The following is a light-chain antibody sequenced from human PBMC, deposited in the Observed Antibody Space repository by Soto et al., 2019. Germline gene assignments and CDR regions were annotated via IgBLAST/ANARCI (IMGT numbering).Light chain of an antibody. Sequence: DIHMAQSPPSLSASVGDRVTITCRASHNIVTYLNWYQQKAGKAPSLLIYEASHLQSGVPFMFFVSGSGTDFNLAIENLQHKDSPTYYCQQSHNTPTTFCPGTKLEIK. CDR3: QQSHNTPTT. CDR2: EAS. V-gene: IGKV1-39*01. J-gene: IGKJ2*01. CDR1: HNIVTY.